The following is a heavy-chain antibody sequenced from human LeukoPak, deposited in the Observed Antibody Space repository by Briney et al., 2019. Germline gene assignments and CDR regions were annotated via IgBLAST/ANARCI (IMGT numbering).Heavy chain of an antibody. Sequence: SGGSLRLSCAASGFTFSSFATSWVRQAPGKGLEWDSGISASGGSTYYADSVKGRFTISRDNSKNTLYLQMNSLRAEDTAVYYCAKGFYDNSASGVFDIWGQGTMVTVSS. CDR1: GFTFSSFA. J-gene: IGHJ3*02. D-gene: IGHD3-22*01. CDR3: AKGFYDNSASGVFDI. CDR2: ISASGGST. V-gene: IGHV3-23*01.